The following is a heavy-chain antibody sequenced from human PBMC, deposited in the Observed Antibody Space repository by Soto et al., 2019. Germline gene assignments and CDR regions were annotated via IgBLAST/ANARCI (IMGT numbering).Heavy chain of an antibody. CDR1: GGTFSSYA. Sequence: QVQLVQSGAEVKKPGSSVKVSCKASGGTFSSYAISWVRQAPGQGLEWMGGIIPIFGTANYAQKFQGRVTITADESTSTADMELSSLRSEDTAVYYCARDREPEMATTFFDYWGQGTLVTVSS. CDR2: IIPIFGTA. J-gene: IGHJ4*02. CDR3: ARDREPEMATTFFDY. V-gene: IGHV1-69*01. D-gene: IGHD5-12*01.